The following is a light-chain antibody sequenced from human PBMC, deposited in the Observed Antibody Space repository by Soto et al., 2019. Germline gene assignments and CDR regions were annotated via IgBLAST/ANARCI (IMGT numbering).Light chain of an antibody. CDR3: QQYNSWPLT. J-gene: IGKJ4*01. Sequence: IQMTQSPSTLSASVGDRVTITCRARQSISSWLAWYQQKPGKAPHLLIYKASSLKSGVPSRFSGSGSGTEFILTISSLQPDDFATYYCQQYNSWPLTFGGGTKIEIK. CDR1: QSISSW. V-gene: IGKV1-5*03. CDR2: KAS.